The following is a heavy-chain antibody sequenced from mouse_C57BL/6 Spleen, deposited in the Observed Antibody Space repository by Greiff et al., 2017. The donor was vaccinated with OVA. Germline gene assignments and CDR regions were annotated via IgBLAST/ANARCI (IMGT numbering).Heavy chain of an antibody. CDR3: ARDAYYSNYNAMDY. J-gene: IGHJ4*01. CDR1: GYTFTDYN. CDR2: INPNNGGT. D-gene: IGHD2-5*01. Sequence: EVQLQQSGPELVKPGASVKMSCKASGYTFTDYNMHWVKQSHGKSLEWIGYINPNNGGTSYNQKFKGKATLTVNKSSSTAYMELRSLTSEDSAVYYCARDAYYSNYNAMDYWGQGTSVTVSS. V-gene: IGHV1-22*01.